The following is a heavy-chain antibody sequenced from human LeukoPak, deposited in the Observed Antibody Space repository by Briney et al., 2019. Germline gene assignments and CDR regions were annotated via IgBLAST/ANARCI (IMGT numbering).Heavy chain of an antibody. CDR3: ARASTMVRGVIPTYYFDY. CDR1: VFTFSSYA. J-gene: IGHJ4*02. CDR2: ISYDGSNK. Sequence: AGGSLRLSCAASVFTFSSYAMPWVRQAPGKGLGWVAVISYDGSNKYYADSVKGRFTISRDNSKNTLYLQMNSLRAEDTAVYYCARASTMVRGVIPTYYFDYWGQGTLVTVSS. D-gene: IGHD3-10*01. V-gene: IGHV3-30*04.